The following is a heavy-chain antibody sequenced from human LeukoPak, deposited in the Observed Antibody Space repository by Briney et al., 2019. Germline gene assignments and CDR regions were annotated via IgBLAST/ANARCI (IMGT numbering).Heavy chain of an antibody. CDR1: GFTFSFYS. CDR3: ASIDSSDAFDV. V-gene: IGHV3-21*01. Sequence: PGGSLRLSCAASGFTFSFYSMEWVRQAPGKGLEWVSSISSSSSYIHYADSVKGRFTISRDNAKKSVYLQMNSLRAEDTAVYYCASIDSSDAFDVWGQGTMVTVSS. CDR2: ISSSSSYI. D-gene: IGHD3-9*01. J-gene: IGHJ3*01.